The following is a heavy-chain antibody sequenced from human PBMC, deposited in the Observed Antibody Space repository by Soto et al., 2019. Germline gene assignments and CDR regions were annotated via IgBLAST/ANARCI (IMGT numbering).Heavy chain of an antibody. CDR3: AGPDIVVVPASERNYYYYYGMDV. CDR1: GGTFSSYA. J-gene: IGHJ6*02. D-gene: IGHD2-2*01. Sequence: ASVKVSCKASGGTFSSYAISWVRQAPGQGLEWMGGIIPIFGTANYAQKFRGRVTITADKSTSTAYMELSSLRSEDTAVYYCAGPDIVVVPASERNYYYYYGMDVWGQGTTVTVSS. CDR2: IIPIFGTA. V-gene: IGHV1-69*06.